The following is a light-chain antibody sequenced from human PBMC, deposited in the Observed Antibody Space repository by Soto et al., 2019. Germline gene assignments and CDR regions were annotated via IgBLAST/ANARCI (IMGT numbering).Light chain of an antibody. CDR2: LGS. J-gene: IGKJ1*01. Sequence: DTVMTQFPLSLPVTPGEPASISCRSNESLLHSNGNNSLDWYLQKPGQSPQLLIYLGSHRASRVPDRFSGSGSGTDFTLKISRVEAGDVGVYYCMQALQHPPTFGQGTKVDSK. CDR3: MQALQHPPT. CDR1: ESLLHSNGNNS. V-gene: IGKV2-28*01.